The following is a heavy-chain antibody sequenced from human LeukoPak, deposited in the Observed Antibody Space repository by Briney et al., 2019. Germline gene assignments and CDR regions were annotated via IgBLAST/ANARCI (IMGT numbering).Heavy chain of an antibody. CDR3: ARDRSGSYFDY. CDR1: GFTFSSFG. D-gene: IGHD1-26*01. CDR2: IWYDGSNE. J-gene: IGHJ4*02. V-gene: IGHV3-33*01. Sequence: PGRSLRLSCAASGFTFSSFGMHWVRQAPGKGLEWVAVIWYDGSNEYYADSVKGRFTISRDNSKNTLYLQMNSLRAEDTAVYYCARDRSGSYFDYWGQGTLVTVSS.